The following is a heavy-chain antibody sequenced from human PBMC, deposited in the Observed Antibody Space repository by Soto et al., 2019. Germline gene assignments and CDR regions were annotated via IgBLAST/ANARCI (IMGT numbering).Heavy chain of an antibody. J-gene: IGHJ6*02. CDR2: ISYDGSNK. V-gene: IGHV3-30-3*01. D-gene: IGHD6-13*01. CDR1: GFTFSSYA. Sequence: GGSLRLSCAASGFTFSSYAMHWVRQAPGKGLEWVAVISYDGSNKYYADSVKGRFTISRDNSKNTPYLQMNSLRAEDTAVYYCARDRGIARFYYYYGMDVWGQGTTVTVSS. CDR3: ARDRGIARFYYYYGMDV.